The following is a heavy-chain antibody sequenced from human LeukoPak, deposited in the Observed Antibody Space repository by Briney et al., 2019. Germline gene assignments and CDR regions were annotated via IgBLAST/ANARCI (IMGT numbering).Heavy chain of an antibody. D-gene: IGHD2-2*01. CDR3: ARGIVVVPAAIDLPYYFDY. V-gene: IGHV3-21*01. Sequence: GGSLRLSCAASGFTFSSYSMNWVRQAPGKGLEWVSSISSSSSYIYYADSVKGRFTISRDNAKNSLYLQMNSLRAEDTAVYYCARGIVVVPAAIDLPYYFDYWGQGTLVTVSS. J-gene: IGHJ4*02. CDR2: ISSSSSYI. CDR1: GFTFSSYS.